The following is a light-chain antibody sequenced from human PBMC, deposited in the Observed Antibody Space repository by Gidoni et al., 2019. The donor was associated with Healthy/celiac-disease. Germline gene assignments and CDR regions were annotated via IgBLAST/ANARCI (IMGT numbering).Light chain of an antibody. CDR3: QQYYSTPVT. V-gene: IGKV4-1*01. J-gene: IGKJ3*01. CDR1: QSVLYSSNNKHY. Sequence: DIVMTQSPDSLAVSLGERATINCKSSQSVLYSSNNKHYLAWYQQKPGQPPKLLIYWASPRESGVPDRFSGSGSGTDFTLTISSLQAEDVAVYYCQQYYSTPVTFGPGTKVDIK. CDR2: WAS.